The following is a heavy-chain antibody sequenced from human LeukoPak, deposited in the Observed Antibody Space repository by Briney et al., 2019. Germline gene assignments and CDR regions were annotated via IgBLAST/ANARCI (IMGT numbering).Heavy chain of an antibody. V-gene: IGHV4-34*01. D-gene: IGHD2-15*01. CDR2: INHSGST. CDR3: AKERVVAARMYNWFDP. CDR1: GGSFSGYY. J-gene: IGHJ5*02. Sequence: PSETLSLTCAVSGGSFSGYYWSWIRQPPGKGLEWIGEINHSGSTKYNPSLKSRVTISVDASKNQSSLKLSSVTAADTAVYYCAKERVVAARMYNWFDPWGQGTLVTVSS.